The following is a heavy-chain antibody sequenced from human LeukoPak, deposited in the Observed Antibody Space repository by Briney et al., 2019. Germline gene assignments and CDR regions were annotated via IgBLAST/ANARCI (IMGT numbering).Heavy chain of an antibody. CDR1: GFTFGSCW. Sequence: PGGSLRLSCAASGFTFGSCWMHWVRQAPGKGLVWVSLINSDGSTTSYADSVKGRFTISRDNAKNTLYLQMNSLRVEDTVVYYCARSALDYWGQGTLVTVSS. CDR2: INSDGSTT. V-gene: IGHV3-74*01. J-gene: IGHJ4*02. CDR3: ARSALDY. D-gene: IGHD3-3*02.